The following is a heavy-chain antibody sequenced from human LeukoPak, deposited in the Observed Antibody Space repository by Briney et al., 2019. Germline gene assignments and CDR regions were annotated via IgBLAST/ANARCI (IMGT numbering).Heavy chain of an antibody. D-gene: IGHD3-9*01. Sequence: GGSLRLSCAASGFTVSSNYMSWVRQAPGKGLEWVSVIYSGGSAYYADSVKGRFTISRDNSKNTLYLQMNSLRAEDTAVYYCARDPPSYYDILTGYLWGQGTLVTVSS. CDR2: IYSGGSA. V-gene: IGHV3-53*01. J-gene: IGHJ4*02. CDR3: ARDPPSYYDILTGYL. CDR1: GFTVSSNY.